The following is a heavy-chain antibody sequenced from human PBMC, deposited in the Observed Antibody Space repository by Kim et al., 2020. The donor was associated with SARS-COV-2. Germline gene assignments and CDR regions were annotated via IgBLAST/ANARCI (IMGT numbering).Heavy chain of an antibody. V-gene: IGHV4-34*01. CDR1: GGSFSGYY. J-gene: IGHJ6*02. CDR3: ARGTYASGSYYKYGMDV. D-gene: IGHD3-10*01. Sequence: SETLSLTCAVYGGSFSGYYWSWIRQPPGKGLEWIGEINYRGSTNYNPSLKSRVTISVDTSKNQFSLKLSSVTAADTAVYYCARGTYASGSYYKYGMDVWGQGTTVTVS. CDR2: INYRGST.